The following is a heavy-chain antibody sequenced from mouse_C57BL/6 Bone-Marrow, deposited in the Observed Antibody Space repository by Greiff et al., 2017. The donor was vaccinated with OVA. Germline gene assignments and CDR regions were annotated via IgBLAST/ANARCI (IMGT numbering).Heavy chain of an antibody. CDR3: ARPDWEFYYAMDY. D-gene: IGHD4-1*01. CDR2: ISNGGGST. CDR1: GFTFSDYY. Sequence: EVQVVESGGGLVQPGGSLKLSCAASGFTFSDYYMYWVRQTPEKRLEWVAYISNGGGSTYYPDTVKGRFTISRDNAKNTLYLQMSRLKSEDTAMYYCARPDWEFYYAMDYWGQGTSVTVSS. J-gene: IGHJ4*01. V-gene: IGHV5-12*01.